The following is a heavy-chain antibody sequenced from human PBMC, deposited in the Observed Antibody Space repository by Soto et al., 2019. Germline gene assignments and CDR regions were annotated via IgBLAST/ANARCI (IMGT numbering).Heavy chain of an antibody. CDR3: AKDAVSKAGLWLMDP. D-gene: IGHD2-21*01. Sequence: GGSLRLSCAASGFTISTFAMTWVRQAPGKGLECVSGVTGSGGQIHYADSLKGRFTISRDNSKNTRYLQMRNLRDEDTALYYCAKDAVSKAGLWLMDPWGQGTLVTVSS. J-gene: IGHJ5*02. CDR1: GFTISTFA. V-gene: IGHV3-23*01. CDR2: VTGSGGQI.